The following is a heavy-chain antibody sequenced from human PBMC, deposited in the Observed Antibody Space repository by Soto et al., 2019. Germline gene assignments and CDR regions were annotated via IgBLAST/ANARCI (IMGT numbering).Heavy chain of an antibody. J-gene: IGHJ5*02. Sequence: QVQLVQSGAEVKKPGSSVKVSCKASGGTFSSYTISWVRQAPGQGLEWMGRIIPNLGIANYAQKFQGRVTITADTSTSTAYMELSRLRSEDTAVYYCAVYTSDSYGFPNWFDPWGQGTLVTVSS. D-gene: IGHD5-18*01. CDR3: AVYTSDSYGFPNWFDP. V-gene: IGHV1-69*02. CDR1: GGTFSSYT. CDR2: IIPNLGIA.